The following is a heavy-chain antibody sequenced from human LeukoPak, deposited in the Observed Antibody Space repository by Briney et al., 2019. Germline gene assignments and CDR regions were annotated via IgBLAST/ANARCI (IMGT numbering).Heavy chain of an antibody. Sequence: SETLSLTCAVYGGSFSGYYWSWIRQPPGKGLEWIGEINHSGSTNYNPSLKSRVTISVDTSKNQFSLKLSSVTAADTAVYYCARHNIAAAGAPFDYWGQGTLVTVSS. D-gene: IGHD6-13*01. V-gene: IGHV4-34*01. CDR2: INHSGST. CDR3: ARHNIAAAGAPFDY. CDR1: GGSFSGYY. J-gene: IGHJ4*02.